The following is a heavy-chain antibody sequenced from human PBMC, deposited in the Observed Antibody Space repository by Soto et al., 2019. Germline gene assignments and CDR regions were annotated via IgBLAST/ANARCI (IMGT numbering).Heavy chain of an antibody. V-gene: IGHV3-21*06. D-gene: IGHD2-2*01. Sequence: GGSLRLSCAASGFTFSRYGMNWLRQAPGKGLEWVASISSSTSYVYYADSVKGRFSTSRDNAKNILYLEMYGLRTEDTAVYYCARDPSEGRVGNWFESWGQGTLVTVAS. J-gene: IGHJ5*01. CDR1: GFTFSRYG. CDR2: ISSSTSYV. CDR3: ARDPSEGRVGNWFES.